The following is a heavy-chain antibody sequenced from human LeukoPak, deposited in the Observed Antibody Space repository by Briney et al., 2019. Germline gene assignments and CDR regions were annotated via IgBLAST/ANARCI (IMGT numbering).Heavy chain of an antibody. CDR3: ARGPLGRGWYYFDY. Sequence: GASVKVSCKASGYTFTSYGISWVRQAPGQGLEWMGWISAYNGNTNYAQILQGRVTITTDTSTSTAYMELRSLRSDDTAVYYCARGPLGRGWYYFDYWGQGTLVTVSS. D-gene: IGHD6-19*01. CDR1: GYTFTSYG. CDR2: ISAYNGNT. V-gene: IGHV1-18*01. J-gene: IGHJ4*02.